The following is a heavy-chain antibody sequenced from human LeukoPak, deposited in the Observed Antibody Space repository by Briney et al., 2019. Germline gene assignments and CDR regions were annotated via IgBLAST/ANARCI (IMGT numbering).Heavy chain of an antibody. J-gene: IGHJ3*02. CDR1: GFTIGDYL. CDR2: IRRRASGGTT. Sequence: GGSLRLSCTASGFTIGDYLMSCFRQAPGKGLELVGFIRRRASGGTTEYAASVKGRFTISRDDSKSIAYLEMNSLKTEDTAVYYCNRDSLGLRTFDIWGQGTMVTVSS. V-gene: IGHV3-49*03. D-gene: IGHD7-27*01. CDR3: NRDSLGLRTFDI.